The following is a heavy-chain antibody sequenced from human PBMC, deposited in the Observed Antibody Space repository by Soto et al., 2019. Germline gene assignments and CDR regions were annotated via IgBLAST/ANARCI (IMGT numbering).Heavy chain of an antibody. CDR3: ARRRIAAGGTYYYYGMEV. J-gene: IGHJ6*02. CDR1: GYSFSTYW. D-gene: IGHD6-13*01. V-gene: IGHV5-51*01. CDR2: MYPDDSDT. Sequence: GESLKISCKGSGYSFSTYWIGWVRQTAGKGLEWMGIMYPDDSDTRYSPSFQGRVTISADKFISTAYLQWSSLEASDTAIYYCARRRIAAGGTYYYYGMEVWGQGTTVTVSS.